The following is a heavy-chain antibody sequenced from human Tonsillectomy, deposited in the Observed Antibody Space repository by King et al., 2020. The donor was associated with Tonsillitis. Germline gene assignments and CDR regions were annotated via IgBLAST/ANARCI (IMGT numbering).Heavy chain of an antibody. V-gene: IGHV3-7*03. CDR1: GFTFSSYW. D-gene: IGHD3-16*02. Sequence: VQLVQSGGGLVQPGGSLRLSCAASGFTFSSYWMSWVRQAPGKGLEWVANIKQDGSEKYYVDSVKGRFTISRDNAKNSMYLQVNSLRAEDTAVYYCARDLVWDDYVWGGDPPPDGYYYAMDVWGQGTTVTVSS. CDR3: ARDLVWDDYVWGGDPPPDGYYYAMDV. CDR2: IKQDGSEK. J-gene: IGHJ6*02.